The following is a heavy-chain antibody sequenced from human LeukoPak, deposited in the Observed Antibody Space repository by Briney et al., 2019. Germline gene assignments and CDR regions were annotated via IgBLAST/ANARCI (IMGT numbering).Heavy chain of an antibody. D-gene: IGHD3-16*02. V-gene: IGHV1-69*04. J-gene: IGHJ4*02. CDR2: IIPILGIA. CDR1: GGTFSSYA. CDR3: ATDGGLRLGELSSYFDY. Sequence: SVKVSCKASGGTFSSYAISWVRQAPGQGLEWMERIIPILGIANYAQKFQGRVTITADKSTSTAYMELSSLRSEDTAVYYCATDGGLRLGELSSYFDYWGQGTLVTVSS.